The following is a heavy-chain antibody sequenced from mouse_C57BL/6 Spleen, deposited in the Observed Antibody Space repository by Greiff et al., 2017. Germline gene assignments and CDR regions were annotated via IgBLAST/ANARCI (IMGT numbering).Heavy chain of an antibody. CDR1: GYAFSSYW. CDR3: ARRDYGFAY. D-gene: IGHD1-1*01. J-gene: IGHJ3*01. Sequence: LKESGASVKISCKASGYAFSSYWMNWVKQRPGKGLEWIGQIYPGDGDTNYNGKFKGKATLTADKSSSTAYMQLSSLTSEDSAVYFCARRDYGFAYWGQGTLVTVSA. CDR2: IYPGDGDT. V-gene: IGHV1-80*01.